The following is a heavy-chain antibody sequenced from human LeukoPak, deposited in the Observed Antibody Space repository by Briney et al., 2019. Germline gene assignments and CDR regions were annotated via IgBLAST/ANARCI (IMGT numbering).Heavy chain of an antibody. J-gene: IGHJ6*03. Sequence: GGSLRLSCAASGFTFSTYAMSWVRQAPGKGLEWVSVISGSSRSTYYADSVKGRFTISRDNSRNTLYLQMNSLRAEDTAVYYCASTYKDSGYDLSYYYYYYMDVWGKGTTASVSS. CDR3: ASTYKDSGYDLSYYYYYYMDV. CDR1: GFTFSTYA. D-gene: IGHD5-12*01. CDR2: ISGSSRST. V-gene: IGHV3-23*01.